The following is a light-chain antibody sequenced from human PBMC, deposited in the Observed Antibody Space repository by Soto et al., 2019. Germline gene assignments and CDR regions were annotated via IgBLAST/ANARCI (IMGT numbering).Light chain of an antibody. J-gene: IGLJ1*01. V-gene: IGLV2-8*01. Sequence: QSALTQPPSVSGSPGQSIAISCNGTSSDIGGYKFVSWYQQHPGKAPKLMIYDATKRPSGVPDRFSGSKSGNTATLIVSGLQAEDEADYYCSSHGGNSSPYVFGLGTKLTVL. CDR3: SSHGGNSSPYV. CDR2: DAT. CDR1: SSDIGGYKF.